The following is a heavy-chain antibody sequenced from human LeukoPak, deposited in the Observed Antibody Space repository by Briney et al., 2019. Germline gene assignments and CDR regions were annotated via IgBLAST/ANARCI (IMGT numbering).Heavy chain of an antibody. CDR1: GFTFTNYA. D-gene: IGHD3-22*01. V-gene: IGHV3-30-3*01. Sequence: GGSLRLSCAASGFTFTNYAMRWVRQAPGKGLEWVAVISYDGSNKYYADSVKGRFTISRDNSKNTLYLQMNSLRAEDTAVYSCAREVPYYDSSGYYDYWGQGTLVTVSS. J-gene: IGHJ4*02. CDR2: ISYDGSNK. CDR3: AREVPYYDSSGYYDY.